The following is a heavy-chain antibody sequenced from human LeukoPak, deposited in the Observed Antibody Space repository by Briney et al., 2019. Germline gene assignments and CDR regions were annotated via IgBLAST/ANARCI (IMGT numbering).Heavy chain of an antibody. Sequence: ASVKVSCKASGYTFTSYGVSWVRQAPGQGLEWMGRIIPILGIANYAQKFQGRVTITADKSTSTAYMELSSLRSEDTAVYYCARDREMATIQYYFDYWGQGTLVTVSS. J-gene: IGHJ4*02. CDR1: GYTFTSYG. V-gene: IGHV1-69*04. CDR2: IIPILGIA. D-gene: IGHD5-24*01. CDR3: ARDREMATIQYYFDY.